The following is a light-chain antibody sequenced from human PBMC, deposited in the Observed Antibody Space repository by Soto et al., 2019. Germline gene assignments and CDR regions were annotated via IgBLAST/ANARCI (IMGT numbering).Light chain of an antibody. CDR1: NSDVGTYNY. V-gene: IGLV2-11*01. Sequence: QSVLTQPRSVSGSPGQSGTISCTGTNSDVGTYNYVSWYQQHPGKAPKLIIYDVTKRPSGVPDRFSGSKSGNTASLIISGLQAADEAEYYCCCCSYTTGSTLPWVFGTGTKGTVL. J-gene: IGLJ1*01. CDR2: DVT. CDR3: CCCSYTTGSTLPWV.